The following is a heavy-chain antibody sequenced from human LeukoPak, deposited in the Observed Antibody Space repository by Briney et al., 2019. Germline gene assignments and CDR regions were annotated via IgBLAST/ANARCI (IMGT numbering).Heavy chain of an antibody. J-gene: IGHJ4*02. V-gene: IGHV3-23*01. CDR3: AKARYCSGGSCSPRLTPDY. CDR1: GFTFSTYA. CDR2: ISGSGGST. D-gene: IGHD2-15*01. Sequence: GGSLRLSCAASGFTFSTYAMSWVRQAPGKGLEWVSAISGSGGSTYYADSVKGRFTISRDNSKNTLYLQMNSLRAESTAVYYCAKARYCSGGSCSPRLTPDYGGQGPLVTVPS.